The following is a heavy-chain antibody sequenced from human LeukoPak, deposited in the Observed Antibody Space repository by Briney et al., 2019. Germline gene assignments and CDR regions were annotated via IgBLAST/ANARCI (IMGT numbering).Heavy chain of an antibody. CDR2: INSDGSST. D-gene: IGHD6-13*01. CDR1: GFTFSSYS. J-gene: IGHJ6*03. CDR3: AREGAAAWYYYYYYMDV. V-gene: IGHV3-74*01. Sequence: GGSLRLSCAASGFTFSSYSMNWVRQAPGKGLVWVSRINSDGSSTSYADSVKGRFTISRDSAKNTLYLQMNSLRAEDTAVYYCAREGAAAWYYYYYYMDVWGKGTTVTVSS.